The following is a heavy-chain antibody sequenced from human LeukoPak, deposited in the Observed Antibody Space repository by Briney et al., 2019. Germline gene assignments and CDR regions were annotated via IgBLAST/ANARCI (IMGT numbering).Heavy chain of an antibody. CDR2: IKHDGSDK. CDR3: ARDIAMAGDDS. D-gene: IGHD6-19*01. CDR1: GFTFSSYW. Sequence: PGGSLRLSCAASGFTFSSYWMSWVRQAPGKGLEWVANIKHDGSDKNYVDSVKGRFTISRDNAKNSVYLQMNSLRAEDTAVYYCARDIAMAGDDSWGQGNLVTVSS. V-gene: IGHV3-7*04. J-gene: IGHJ4*02.